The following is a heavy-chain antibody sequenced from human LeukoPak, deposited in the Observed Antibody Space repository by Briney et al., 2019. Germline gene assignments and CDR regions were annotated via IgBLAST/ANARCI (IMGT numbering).Heavy chain of an antibody. V-gene: IGHV3-7*04. Sequence: PGGSLRLSCAASGFTLSSYWMDWVRQAPGKGLEWVANIKPDGGEKYYVDSVKGRFTISRDNAKNSLYLQMNSLRVEDTAVYYCARDKYGAYFDSWGQGTLVTVSS. J-gene: IGHJ4*02. CDR2: IKPDGGEK. CDR3: ARDKYGAYFDS. CDR1: GFTLSSYW. D-gene: IGHD4-17*01.